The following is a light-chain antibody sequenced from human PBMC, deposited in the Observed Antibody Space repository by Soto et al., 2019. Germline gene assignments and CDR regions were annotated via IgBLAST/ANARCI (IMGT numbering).Light chain of an antibody. CDR3: QSYDNSLSSYV. CDR1: SSNIGAGFD. Sequence: QSVLTQPPSVSGAPGQRLTISCTGSSSNIGAGFDVHWYQQLPGAGPKLLIFANSIRPSGVPGRFSGSKSGTSASLAITGLQAEDEADYYCQSYDNSLSSYVFGTGTKVTVL. V-gene: IGLV1-40*01. J-gene: IGLJ1*01. CDR2: ANS.